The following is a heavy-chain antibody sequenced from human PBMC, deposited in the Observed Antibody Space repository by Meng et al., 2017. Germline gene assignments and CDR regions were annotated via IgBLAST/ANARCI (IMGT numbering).Heavy chain of an antibody. CDR1: GYTFTSYY. V-gene: IGHV1-46*01. CDR2: INPSGGST. J-gene: IGHJ5*02. D-gene: IGHD3-10*01. Sequence: ASVKVSCKASGYTFTSYYMHWVRQAPGQGLEWMGIINPSGGSTSYAQKFQGRVTMTRDTSTRTVYMELSSLRSEDTAVYYCARVGYYGSGSYSWFDPWGQGTLVTVSS. CDR3: ARVGYYGSGSYSWFDP.